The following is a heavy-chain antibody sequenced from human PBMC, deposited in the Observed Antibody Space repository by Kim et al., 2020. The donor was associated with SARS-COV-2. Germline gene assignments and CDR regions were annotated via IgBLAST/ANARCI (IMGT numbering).Heavy chain of an antibody. J-gene: IGHJ4*02. CDR1: GFTFHDYG. CDR3: AKHRMSRGTTFDAYFDY. V-gene: IGHV3-9*01. CDR2: ISWNSGTI. D-gene: IGHD3-16*01. Sequence: GGSLRLSCAASGFTFHDYGLHWVRQTPGKGLEWVSGISWNSGTIGYADSVKGRFTISRDNAKNSLYLQMNSLRAEDTALYYCAKHRMSRGTTFDAYFDYWGKGTLITVSS.